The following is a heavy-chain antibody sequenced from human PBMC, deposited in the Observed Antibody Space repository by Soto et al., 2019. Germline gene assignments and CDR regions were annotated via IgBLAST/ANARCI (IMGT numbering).Heavy chain of an antibody. J-gene: IGHJ4*02. Sequence: SETLSLTCSVSGASIRSGGYYWSWLRQSPGKGLEWIGHIYYTGSTFYSPSLKSRLTISLGTSKNQFSLDLRSVTAADTAMYYCARIEMASIKWGRGTLVTVSS. CDR2: IYYTGST. V-gene: IGHV4-31*03. CDR1: GASIRSGGYY. CDR3: ARIEMASIK.